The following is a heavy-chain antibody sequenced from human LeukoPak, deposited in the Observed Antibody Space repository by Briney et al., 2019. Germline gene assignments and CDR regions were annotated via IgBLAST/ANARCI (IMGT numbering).Heavy chain of an antibody. J-gene: IGHJ6*02. D-gene: IGHD3-10*01. CDR2: INLSGST. Sequence: SETLSLTCAVYGGSFSGYYCSWIRQPPGKGLECIVEINLSGSTNNNPSLKSRVTISVDTSKNQFSMKLSSVTAADTAVYYCARGRYYYGSGSYFPHYYYYYGMDVWGQGTTVTVSS. V-gene: IGHV4-34*01. CDR1: GGSFSGYY. CDR3: ARGRYYYGSGSYFPHYYYYYGMDV.